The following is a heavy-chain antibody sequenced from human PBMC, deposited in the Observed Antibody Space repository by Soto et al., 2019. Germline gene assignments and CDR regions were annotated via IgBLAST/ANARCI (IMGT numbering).Heavy chain of an antibody. Sequence: GSSVKVSCKASGYTFTGYYMHWVRQAPGQGLEWMGWINPNSGGTNYAQKFQGRVTITADKSTSTAYMELSSLRSEDTAVYYCAADQVTGYYFDYWGQGTLVTVSS. V-gene: IGHV1-2*02. J-gene: IGHJ4*02. CDR1: GYTFTGYY. CDR3: AADQVTGYYFDY. D-gene: IGHD2-21*02. CDR2: INPNSGGT.